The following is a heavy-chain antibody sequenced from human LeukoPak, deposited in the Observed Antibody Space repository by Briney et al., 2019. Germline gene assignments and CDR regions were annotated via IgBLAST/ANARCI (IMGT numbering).Heavy chain of an antibody. CDR2: ISYDGSIK. V-gene: IGHV3-30*18. D-gene: IGHD6-19*01. CDR3: AKALAWGAVADPFDY. CDR1: GFTFSNYG. Sequence: PGGSLRLSCAASGFTFSNYGMHWVRQAPGKGLEWGAVISYDGSIKYYADSVKGRFTISRDNSKNTLYLQMNSLRAEDTAVYYCAKALAWGAVADPFDYWGQGTLVTVSS. J-gene: IGHJ4*02.